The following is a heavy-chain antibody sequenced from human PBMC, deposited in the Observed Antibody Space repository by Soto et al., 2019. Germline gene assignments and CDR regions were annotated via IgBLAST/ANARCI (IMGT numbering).Heavy chain of an antibody. CDR3: ARSGYSFAWGY. Sequence: EVQLVESGGGLIPPGGSLRLSCAASGFLVNSAYMTWVRRARGKGLEWLSMINSDGSTLYAESVKGRFTISRDNSKNRLELQMNSLRAEDTAMYYCARSGYSFAWGYWGQGTLVTVTS. CDR2: INSDGST. V-gene: IGHV3-53*01. J-gene: IGHJ4*02. CDR1: GFLVNSAY. D-gene: IGHD5-18*01.